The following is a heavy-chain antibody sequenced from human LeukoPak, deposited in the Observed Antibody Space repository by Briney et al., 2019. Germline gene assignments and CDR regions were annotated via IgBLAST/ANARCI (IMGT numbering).Heavy chain of an antibody. CDR1: GFTVSSNY. J-gene: IGHJ4*02. CDR2: IKSKTDGGTT. D-gene: IGHD3-10*01. CDR3: TTDSGKFDY. V-gene: IGHV3-15*01. Sequence: GGSLRLSCAASGFTVSSNYMSWVRQAPGKGLEWVGRIKSKTDGGTTDYAAPVKGRFTISRDDSKNTLYLQMNSLKTEDTAVYYCTTDSGKFDYWGQGTLVTVSS.